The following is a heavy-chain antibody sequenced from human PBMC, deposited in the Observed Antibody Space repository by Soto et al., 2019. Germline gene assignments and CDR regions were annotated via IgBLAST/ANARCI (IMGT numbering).Heavy chain of an antibody. CDR1: GFTFSSYA. CDR3: ARENYDFWSGPGIFDY. J-gene: IGHJ4*02. V-gene: IGHV3-30-3*01. Sequence: GGSLRLSCAASGFTFSSYAMHWVRQAPGKGLEWVAVISYDGSNKYYADSVKGRFTISRDNSKNTLYLQMNSLRAEDTAVYYCARENYDFWSGPGIFDYWGQGTLVTVSS. D-gene: IGHD3-3*01. CDR2: ISYDGSNK.